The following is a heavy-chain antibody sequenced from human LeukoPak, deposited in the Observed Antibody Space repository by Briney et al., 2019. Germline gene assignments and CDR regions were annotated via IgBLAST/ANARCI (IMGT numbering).Heavy chain of an antibody. CDR2: IIPILGIA. J-gene: IGHJ4*02. Sequence: SVKVSCKASGGTFSSYAISWVRQAPGQGLEWMGRIIPILGIANYAQKFQGRVTITADKSTSTAYMELNSLRSEDTAVYYCARFDYDILTGYIRNYFDYWGQGTLVTVSS. D-gene: IGHD3-9*01. CDR1: GGTFSSYA. V-gene: IGHV1-69*04. CDR3: ARFDYDILTGYIRNYFDY.